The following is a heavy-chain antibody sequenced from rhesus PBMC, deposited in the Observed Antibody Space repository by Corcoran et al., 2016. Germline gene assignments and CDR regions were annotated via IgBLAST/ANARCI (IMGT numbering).Heavy chain of an antibody. D-gene: IGHD3-34*01. J-gene: IGHJ5-1*01. V-gene: IGHV4S9*01. CDR2: IYANSVTT. CDR3: ASPFERGRFEV. Sequence: QVRLQESGPGLVKSSETLSLTCAVSGGSMSESSFWNWIRQPPGKGLEWIGNIYANSVTTYNPSLKSRVTISKDTSNNPFFLKVTSVTAADTAVYYCASPFERGRFEVWGAGILVTVSS. CDR1: GGSMSESSF.